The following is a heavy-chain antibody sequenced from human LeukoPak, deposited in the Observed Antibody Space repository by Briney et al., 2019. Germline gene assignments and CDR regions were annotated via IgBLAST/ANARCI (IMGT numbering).Heavy chain of an antibody. Sequence: PGGSLRLSCAASGFTFSSYWMTWVRQAPGKGLEWVANIKQDASERYYVDSVKGRSTISRDNAKNSLYLQMNSLRAEDTAVYYCATPTAGTWHFDYWGQGTLVTVSS. CDR2: IKQDASER. CDR1: GFTFSSYW. CDR3: ATPTAGTWHFDY. D-gene: IGHD1-1*01. V-gene: IGHV3-7*01. J-gene: IGHJ4*02.